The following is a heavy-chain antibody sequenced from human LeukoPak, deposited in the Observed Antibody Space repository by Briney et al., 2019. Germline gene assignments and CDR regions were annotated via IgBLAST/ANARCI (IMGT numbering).Heavy chain of an antibody. Sequence: TPSETLSLTCSVSGGSISSGGYSWSWIRQPPGKGLEWIGYIYHSGSTYYNPSLKSRVTISVDRSKNQFSLKLSSVTAADTAVYYCARQGKGDSSGYYYVFDYWGQGTLVTVSS. J-gene: IGHJ4*02. CDR3: ARQGKGDSSGYYYVFDY. CDR2: IYHSGST. V-gene: IGHV4-30-2*01. D-gene: IGHD3-22*01. CDR1: GGSISSGGYS.